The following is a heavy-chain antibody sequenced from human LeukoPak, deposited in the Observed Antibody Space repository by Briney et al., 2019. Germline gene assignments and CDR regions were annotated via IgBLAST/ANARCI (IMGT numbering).Heavy chain of an antibody. CDR2: IIPILGIA. V-gene: IGHV1-69*04. D-gene: IGHD5-12*01. CDR3: AIIVATQNAFDI. Sequence: GASVKVSCKASGGTFSSYAISGVRQAPGQGLEWMGRIIPILGIANYAQKFQGRVTISADKSTSTAYMELSSLRSEDTAVYYCAIIVATQNAFDIWGQGTMVTVSS. J-gene: IGHJ3*02. CDR1: GGTFSSYA.